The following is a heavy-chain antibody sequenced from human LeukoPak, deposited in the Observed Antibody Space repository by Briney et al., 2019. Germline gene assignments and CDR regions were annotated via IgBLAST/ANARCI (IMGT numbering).Heavy chain of an antibody. Sequence: PSETLSLTCTVSGGSISGSSYYWGWIRQPPGKGLEWIGSIYYSGSTYYNPSLKSRVTISVDTSKNHFSLKLNYVTATDTAVYYCARPYGPWGQGTLVTVSS. V-gene: IGHV4-39*02. CDR3: ARPYGP. J-gene: IGHJ4*02. CDR2: IYYSGST. D-gene: IGHD3-10*01. CDR1: GGSISGSSYY.